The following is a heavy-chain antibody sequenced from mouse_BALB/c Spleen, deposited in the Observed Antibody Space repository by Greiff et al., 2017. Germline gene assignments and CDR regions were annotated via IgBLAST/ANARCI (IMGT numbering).Heavy chain of an antibody. V-gene: IGHV1-4*02. CDR2: INPSSGYT. Sequence: QVQLKESAAELARPGASVKMSCKASGYTFTSYTMHWVKQRPGQGLEWIGYINPSSGYTEYNQKFKDKTTLTADKSSSTAYMQLSSLTSEDSAVYYCARYDYGWFAYWGQGTLVTVSA. CDR3: ARYDYGWFAY. D-gene: IGHD2-4*01. J-gene: IGHJ3*01. CDR1: GYTFTSYT.